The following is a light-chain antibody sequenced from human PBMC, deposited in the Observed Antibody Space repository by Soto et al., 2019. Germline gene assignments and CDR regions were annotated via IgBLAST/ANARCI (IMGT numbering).Light chain of an antibody. V-gene: IGLV2-14*01. CDR1: TSDVGGYKY. J-gene: IGLJ1*01. CDR3: SSYTSSSTPFV. Sequence: QSVLTQPASVSGSRGQSITISCTGTTSDVGGYKYVSWYQQHPGKAPKLMIYEVSNRPSGVSNRFSGSKSGNTASLTISGLQAEDEADYYCSSYTSSSTPFVFGTGTKLTVL. CDR2: EVS.